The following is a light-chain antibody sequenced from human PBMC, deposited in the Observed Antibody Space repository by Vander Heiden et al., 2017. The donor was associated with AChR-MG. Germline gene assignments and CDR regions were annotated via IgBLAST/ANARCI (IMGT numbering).Light chain of an antibody. CDR2: DAS. CDR1: QDITSA. CDR3: QQLNEYPLS. Sequence: AIQLTQSPSSLSASVGDRVTLTCRASQDITSALAWYQHKPAKTPKLLIYDASSLISGVPSRFSGSGSGTDFTLTISSLQPEDFATYYCQQLNEYPLSFGGGTKVEAK. V-gene: IGKV1D-13*01. J-gene: IGKJ4*01.